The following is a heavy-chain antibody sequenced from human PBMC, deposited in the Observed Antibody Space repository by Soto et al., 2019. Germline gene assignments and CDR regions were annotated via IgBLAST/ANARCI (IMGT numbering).Heavy chain of an antibody. CDR2: IVVGSGST. J-gene: IGHJ5*02. V-gene: IGHV1-58*02. D-gene: IGHD5-12*01. CDR3: AAATEGIVTTTRRSWFDP. CDR1: GFTFTSSA. Sequence: GASVEGSCKASGFTFTSSAMQWVRQARGQRLEWIGWIVVGSGSTNYAQKFQERVTIARDMSTSTAYLELSSLRYEDTAAYYCAAATEGIVTTTRRSWFDPWGQGTLVTSPQ.